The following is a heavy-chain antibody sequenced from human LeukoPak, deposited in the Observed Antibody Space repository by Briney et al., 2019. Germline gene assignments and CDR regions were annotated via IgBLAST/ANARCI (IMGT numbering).Heavy chain of an antibody. J-gene: IGHJ4*02. CDR3: AKYPPYSAYDDGYFDY. CDR2: ISGRGDRT. D-gene: IGHD5-12*01. CDR1: GFNFDTYF. Sequence: PGGSLRLSCAASGFNFDTYFMAWVRQAPGKGPAWVSAISGRGDRTYYADALKGRFTISRDNSRSTLYLQMNSLRADDTAIYYCAKYPPYSAYDDGYFDYWGQGTRVTVSS. V-gene: IGHV3-23*01.